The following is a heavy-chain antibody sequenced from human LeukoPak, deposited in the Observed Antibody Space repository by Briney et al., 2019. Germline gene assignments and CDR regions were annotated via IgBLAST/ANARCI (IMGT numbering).Heavy chain of an antibody. Sequence: SETLSLTCTVSGDSVKNHYWSWIRQPAGKGLEWIGRIYTSGHTKYNPSLESRVTMSVDTSRNQISLRLSSVTAADTAVYYCTARIVGVPFDYWGKGTLVTASS. D-gene: IGHD1-26*01. V-gene: IGHV4-4*07. J-gene: IGHJ4*02. CDR3: TARIVGVPFDY. CDR1: GDSVKNHY. CDR2: IYTSGHT.